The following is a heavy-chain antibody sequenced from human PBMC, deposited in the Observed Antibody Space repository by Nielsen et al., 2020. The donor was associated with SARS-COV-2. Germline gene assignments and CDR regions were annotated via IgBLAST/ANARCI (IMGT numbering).Heavy chain of an antibody. D-gene: IGHD2-8*01. CDR3: ARDSDIVLMVYVPAGLFDY. J-gene: IGHJ4*02. Sequence: WIRQPPGKGLEWIGEVNRDGVTDYNPPLKSRVTISVDTSKNQFSLKLSSVTAADTAVYYCARDSDIVLMVYVPAGLFDYWGQGTLVTVSS. V-gene: IGHV4-34*01. CDR2: VNRDGVT.